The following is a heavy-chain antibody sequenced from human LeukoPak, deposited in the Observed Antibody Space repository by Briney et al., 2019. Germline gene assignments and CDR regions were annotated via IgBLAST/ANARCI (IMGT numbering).Heavy chain of an antibody. CDR1: GFTFSSYA. V-gene: IGHV3-23*01. CDR3: VKHYGSGSSFDY. J-gene: IGHJ4*02. D-gene: IGHD3-10*01. CDR2: ISGSGGST. Sequence: PGGSLRLSCAASGFTFSSYAMSWVRQAPGKGLEWVSGISGSGGSTYYADSVKGRFTISRDNSKNTLYLQMNSLRAEDTAVYYCVKHYGSGSSFDYWGQGTLVTVSS.